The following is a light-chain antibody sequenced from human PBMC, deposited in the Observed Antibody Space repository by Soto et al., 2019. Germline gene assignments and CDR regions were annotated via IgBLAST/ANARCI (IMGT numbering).Light chain of an antibody. CDR1: QSIGHY. CDR2: GAS. CDR3: QQSYNTPRT. Sequence: FQMTQSPSSLSASVGDRVTIPCRASQSIGHYLNWYQQKPGKAPKLLIYGASSLQSGVPPRFSGSGSGTDFILTISSLQPEDFATYYCQQSYNTPRTFGPGTKVEIK. J-gene: IGKJ1*01. V-gene: IGKV1-39*01.